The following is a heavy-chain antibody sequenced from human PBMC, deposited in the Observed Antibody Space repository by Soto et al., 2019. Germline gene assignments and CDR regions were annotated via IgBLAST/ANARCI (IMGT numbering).Heavy chain of an antibody. CDR2: IYYSGST. D-gene: IGHD6-25*01. J-gene: IGHJ6*02. CDR3: ARAATPAAEYYYYYGMDV. Sequence: SETLSLTCTVSGGSISSGGYYWSWIRQHPGKGLEWIGYIYYSGSTYYNPSLKSRVTISVDTSKNQFSLKLSSVTAADTAVYYCARAATPAAEYYYYYGMDVWGQGTTVTVSS. V-gene: IGHV4-31*03. CDR1: GGSISSGGYY.